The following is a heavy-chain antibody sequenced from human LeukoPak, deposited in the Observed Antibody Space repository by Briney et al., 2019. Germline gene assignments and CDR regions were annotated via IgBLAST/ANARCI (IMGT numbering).Heavy chain of an antibody. CDR2: LDPEDGET. CDR1: GDTLSDLS. J-gene: IGHJ4*02. Sequence: ASVKVSCKLSGDTLSDLSIHWVRQAPGKGLEWMGGLDPEDGETVYAQKFQGRVTVTEDTSTDTAYMEVTNLRSDDTAVYYCAMGVDRSSWYLFDYWGQGALVTVSS. V-gene: IGHV1-24*01. CDR3: AMGVDRSSWYLFDY. D-gene: IGHD6-13*01.